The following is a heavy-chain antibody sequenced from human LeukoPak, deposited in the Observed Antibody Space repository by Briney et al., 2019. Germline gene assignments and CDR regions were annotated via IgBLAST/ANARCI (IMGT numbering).Heavy chain of an antibody. CDR2: INTAGSGT. V-gene: IGHV3-74*01. CDR1: GFTFSSNW. J-gene: IGHJ3*02. Sequence: GGSLRLSCAASGFTFSSNWMHWVRQAPGKGLVWVSRINTAGSGTSYADSVKGRFTISRDNAKNTLYLKMGSLRAEDTAVYYCAREGEGSGTYSAFDIWGHGTMVTVSS. CDR3: AREGEGSGTYSAFDI. D-gene: IGHD3-10*01.